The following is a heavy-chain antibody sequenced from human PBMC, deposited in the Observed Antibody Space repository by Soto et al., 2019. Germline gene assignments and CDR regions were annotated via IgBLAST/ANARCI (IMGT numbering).Heavy chain of an antibody. CDR2: ISAYNGNT. CDR3: ARDDNGDPSGWLVAY. Sequence: ASVKVSCKASGYTFTSYGISWVRQAPGQGLEWMGWISAYNGNTNYAQKLQGRVTMTTDTSTSTAYMELRSLRSDDTAVYYCARDDNGDPSGWLVAYWGQGTLVTVSS. V-gene: IGHV1-18*04. J-gene: IGHJ4*02. CDR1: GYTFTSYG. D-gene: IGHD6-19*01.